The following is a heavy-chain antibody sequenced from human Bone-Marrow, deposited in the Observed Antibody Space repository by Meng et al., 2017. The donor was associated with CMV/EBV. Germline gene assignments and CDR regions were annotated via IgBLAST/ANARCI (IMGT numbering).Heavy chain of an antibody. D-gene: IGHD2-2*02. J-gene: IGHJ4*02. CDR1: GFTFSSYS. CDR3: ARALGYCSSTSCYTFDY. CDR2: ISSSSSYI. V-gene: IGHV3-21*01. Sequence: GESLKISCAASGFTFSSYSMNWVRQAPGKGLEWVSSISSSSSYIYYADSVKGRFTISRDNAKNSLYLQMNSLRAEDTAVYYCARALGYCSSTSCYTFDYWGQGTRVTVDS.